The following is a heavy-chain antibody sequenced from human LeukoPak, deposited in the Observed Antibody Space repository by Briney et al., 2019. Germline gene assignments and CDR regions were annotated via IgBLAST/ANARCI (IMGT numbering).Heavy chain of an antibody. CDR2: ISSSSSYI. CDR1: GFTFSSYS. J-gene: IGHJ5*02. D-gene: IGHD6-19*01. Sequence: PGGSLRLSCAASGFTFSSYSMNWVRQAPGKGLEWVSSISSSSSYIYYADSVKGRFTISRDNAKNSLYLQMNSLRAEDTAVYYCARDTVAGTGWFDPWGQGTLVTVSS. V-gene: IGHV3-21*01. CDR3: ARDTVAGTGWFDP.